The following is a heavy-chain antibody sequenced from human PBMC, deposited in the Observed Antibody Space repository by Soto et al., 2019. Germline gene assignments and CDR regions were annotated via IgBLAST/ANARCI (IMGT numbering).Heavy chain of an antibody. CDR2: INAGNGNT. CDR1: GERLSVYV. D-gene: IGHD6-19*01. CDR3: ARAVAVSAACDY. J-gene: IGHJ4*02. V-gene: IGHV1-3*01. Sequence: ACGERLSVYVGDWRSKKKGKRREGMGWINAGNGNTKYSQKFRGRVTITRDTSASTAYMELSSLRSEDTAVYYCARAVAVSAACDYWGQGTLVTVSS.